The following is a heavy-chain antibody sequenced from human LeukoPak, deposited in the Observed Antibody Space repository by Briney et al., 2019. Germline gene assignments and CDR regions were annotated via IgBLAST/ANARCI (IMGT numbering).Heavy chain of an antibody. V-gene: IGHV3-9*01. CDR3: AKAVGYSGSREYYFDY. CDR1: GFTFDDYA. J-gene: IGHJ4*02. CDR2: ISWNSGGM. D-gene: IGHD1-26*01. Sequence: GRSLRLSCAASGFTFDDYAMHWVRQAPGKGLEWVSGISWNSGGMGCADSVKGRFTISRDNAKNSLYLQMNSLRAEDTALYYCAKAVGYSGSREYYFDYWGQGTLVTVSS.